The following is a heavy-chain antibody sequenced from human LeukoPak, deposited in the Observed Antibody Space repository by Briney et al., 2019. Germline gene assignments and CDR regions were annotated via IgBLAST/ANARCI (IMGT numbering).Heavy chain of an antibody. CDR3: ATDFEGSSGLFDY. Sequence: SETLSLTCTVSGGSISSYYWSWIRQPPGKGLDWIGYIHYSGSTNYNPSLKSRVTISVETSKNQFSLKLSSVTAADTAVYYCATDFEGSSGLFDYWGQGTLVTVSS. CDR1: GGSISSYY. CDR2: IHYSGST. D-gene: IGHD6-19*01. V-gene: IGHV4-59*12. J-gene: IGHJ4*02.